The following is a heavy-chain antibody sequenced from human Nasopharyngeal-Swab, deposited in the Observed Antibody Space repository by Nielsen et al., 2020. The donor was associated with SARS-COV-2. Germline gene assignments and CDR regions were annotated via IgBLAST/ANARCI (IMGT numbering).Heavy chain of an antibody. CDR1: GYTFTNHA. D-gene: IGHD6-19*01. CDR3: ARGALGLGLVPFDS. CDR2: INPGNGNT. V-gene: IGHV1-3*01. J-gene: IGHJ4*02. Sequence: ASVKVSCKASGYTFTNHAVQWVRQAPGQNFEWMGWINPGNGNTKYSETFQGRVTIITDTSASTVYMELSSLTSEDTAVYYCARGALGLGLVPFDSWGQGTLVTVSS.